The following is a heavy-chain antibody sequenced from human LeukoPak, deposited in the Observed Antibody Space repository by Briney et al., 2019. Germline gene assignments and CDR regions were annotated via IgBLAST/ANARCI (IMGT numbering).Heavy chain of an antibody. CDR3: ARARGWLLPYYFDY. Sequence: PSETLSLTCAVYGGSFSGYYWSWIRQPPGKGLEWIGEINHSGSTNYNPSLKSRVTISVDTSKNQFSLKLSSVTAADTAVYHCARARGWLLPYYFDYWGQGTLVTVSS. V-gene: IGHV4-34*01. J-gene: IGHJ4*02. CDR2: INHSGST. D-gene: IGHD3-22*01. CDR1: GGSFSGYY.